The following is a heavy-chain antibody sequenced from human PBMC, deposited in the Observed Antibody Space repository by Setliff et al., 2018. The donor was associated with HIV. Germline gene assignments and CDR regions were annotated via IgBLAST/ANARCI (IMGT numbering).Heavy chain of an antibody. CDR3: ARTIGLLWFGELDS. CDR1: GYTFSSYG. D-gene: IGHD3-10*01. CDR2: VSVYNGKT. J-gene: IGHJ5*01. V-gene: IGHV1-18*01. Sequence: ASVKVSCKASGYTFSSYGISWVRQAPGQGLEWMGWVSVYNGKTDYAQKLQGRVTMTTDTSTSTAYMELRSLRSDDTAVHYCARTIGLLWFGELDSWGQGTPVT.